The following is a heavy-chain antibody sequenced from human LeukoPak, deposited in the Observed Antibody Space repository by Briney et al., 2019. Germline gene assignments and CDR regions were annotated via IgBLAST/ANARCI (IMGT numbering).Heavy chain of an antibody. V-gene: IGHV4-61*02. Sequence: SETLSLTCTVSGGSISSGSYYWSWIRQPAGKGLEWIGRIYTSGSTNYNPSLKSRVTISVDTSKNQFSLKLSSVTAADTAVYYCARVVPAAMMNWFDPWGQGTLVTVSS. CDR2: IYTSGST. D-gene: IGHD2-2*01. J-gene: IGHJ5*02. CDR1: GGSISSGSYY. CDR3: ARVVPAAMMNWFDP.